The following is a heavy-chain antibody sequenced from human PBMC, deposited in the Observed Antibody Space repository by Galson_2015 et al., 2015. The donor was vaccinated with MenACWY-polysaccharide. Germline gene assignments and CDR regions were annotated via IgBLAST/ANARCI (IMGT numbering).Heavy chain of an antibody. J-gene: IGHJ4*02. CDR1: GSTFPSYG. Sequence: QSGAEVKKPGASVQVSCRASGSTFPSYGISWVRQAPGQGLEWMGWISAYNGNTNYAQKLQGRVTMTTDTSTSTAYMELRSLRSDDTAVYYCAREGDILTGYYQQPDYWGQGTLVTVSS. CDR3: AREGDILTGYYQQPDY. D-gene: IGHD3-9*01. V-gene: IGHV1-18*01. CDR2: ISAYNGNT.